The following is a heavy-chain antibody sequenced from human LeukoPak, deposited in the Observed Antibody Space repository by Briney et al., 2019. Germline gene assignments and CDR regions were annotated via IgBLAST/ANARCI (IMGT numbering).Heavy chain of an antibody. D-gene: IGHD1-26*01. Sequence: GGSLRLSCAASGFTVSSNYMSWVRQAPGKGLEWVSVIYSGGSTYYADSVKGRFTISRDNSKNTLYLQMNSLRAEDTAVYYCARAEAGGAFYIWGQGTMVTVSS. J-gene: IGHJ3*02. V-gene: IGHV3-66*02. CDR2: IYSGGST. CDR1: GFTVSSNY. CDR3: ARAEAGGAFYI.